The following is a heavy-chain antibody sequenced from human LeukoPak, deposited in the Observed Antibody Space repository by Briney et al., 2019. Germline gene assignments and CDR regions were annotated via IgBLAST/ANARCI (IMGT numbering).Heavy chain of an antibody. D-gene: IGHD2-15*01. Sequence: GGSLRLSCAASGFTFSDYYMSWIRQVPGKGLEWVSYISSSGSTIYYADSVKGRFTISRDNAKNSLYLQMNSLRAEDTAVYYCASNGYCSGGSCALDYWGQGTLVTVSS. V-gene: IGHV3-11*04. CDR1: GFTFSDYY. CDR2: ISSSGSTI. J-gene: IGHJ4*02. CDR3: ASNGYCSGGSCALDY.